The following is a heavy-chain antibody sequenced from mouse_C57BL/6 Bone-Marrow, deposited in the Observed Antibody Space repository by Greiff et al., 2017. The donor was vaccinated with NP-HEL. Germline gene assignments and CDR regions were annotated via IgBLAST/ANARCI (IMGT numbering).Heavy chain of an antibody. J-gene: IGHJ2*01. V-gene: IGHV1-81*01. Sequence: VQLQQSGAELARPGASVKLSCKASGYTFTSYGISWVKQRTGQGLEWIGEIYPRSGNTYYNEKFKGKATLTADKSSSTAYMELRSLTSEDSAVYFCASPPYYGSSYCYFDYWGQGTTLTVSS. D-gene: IGHD1-1*01. CDR3: ASPPYYGSSYCYFDY. CDR1: GYTFTSYG. CDR2: IYPRSGNT.